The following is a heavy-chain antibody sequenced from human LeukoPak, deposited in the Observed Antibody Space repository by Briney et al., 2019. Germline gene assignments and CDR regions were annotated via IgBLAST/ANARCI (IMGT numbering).Heavy chain of an antibody. V-gene: IGHV1-69*06. CDR3: ARAHHRRVYDYVWGSYPY. CDR1: GGTFSSYA. Sequence: SVKVSCKASGGTFSSYAISWVRHAPGQGLEWMGGIIPIFGTANYAQKFQGRVTITADKSTSTAYMEMRSVRAEDTAVYYCARAHHRRVYDYVWGSYPYWGQGTLVSVSS. CDR2: IIPIFGTA. J-gene: IGHJ4*02. D-gene: IGHD3-16*02.